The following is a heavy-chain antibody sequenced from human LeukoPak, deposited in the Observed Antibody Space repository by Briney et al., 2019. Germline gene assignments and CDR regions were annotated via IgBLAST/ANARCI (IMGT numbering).Heavy chain of an antibody. CDR2: INQDGSQK. D-gene: IGHD2-21*01. CDR1: GFTFNNFW. V-gene: IGHV3-7*03. J-gene: IGHJ4*02. CDR3: ARALSD. Sequence: GESLRLSCAASGFTFNNFWMHWVRQAPGKGLEWVANINQDGSQKYYVDSVRGRFSISRDNAKNSLYLQMNSLRAEDTALYYCARALSDWGQGTLVTVSS.